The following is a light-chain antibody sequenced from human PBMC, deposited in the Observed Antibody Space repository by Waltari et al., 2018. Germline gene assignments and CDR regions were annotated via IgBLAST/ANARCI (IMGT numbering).Light chain of an antibody. CDR2: AAS. V-gene: IGKV1-39*01. CDR3: QQGHSTPRT. J-gene: IGKJ1*01. CDR1: QSISSY. Sequence: DIQMTQSPSSLSASVGDRVTITCRASQSISSYLYWYQQKPEKAPQLLIYAASSLQGGVPSRFSGRGSGTDFTLTITSLQPEDFATYYCQQGHSTPRTFGQGTKVEIK.